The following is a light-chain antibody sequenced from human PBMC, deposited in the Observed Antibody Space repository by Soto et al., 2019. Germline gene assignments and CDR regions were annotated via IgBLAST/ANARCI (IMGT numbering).Light chain of an antibody. J-gene: IGKJ1*01. CDR2: DAS. CDR3: QQRSNWPT. CDR1: QSVSSY. V-gene: IGKV3-11*01. Sequence: EIVLAQSPATLSLSPGERATLSCRASQSVSSYLAWYQHKPGQAPRLLIYDASNRATGIPARFSGSGSGTDFTITISSLEPEDFAVYYCQQRSNWPTFGQGTKVDIK.